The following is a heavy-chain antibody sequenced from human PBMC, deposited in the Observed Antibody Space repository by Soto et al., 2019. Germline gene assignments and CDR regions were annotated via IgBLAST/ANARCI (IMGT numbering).Heavy chain of an antibody. V-gene: IGHV3-21*06. J-gene: IGHJ4*02. CDR3: ERESEDLTSNFDY. CDR1: GFTFTRYS. CDR2: ISSNTNYI. Sequence: VQLVESGGGLVKPGGSLRLSCAASGFTFTRYSMKWVRQAPGKGLEWVSSISSNTNYIYYGDSIKGRFTISRDNAKNSLYLEMNSLRAEDTAVYYCERESEDLTSNFDYWGQGTLVSVSS.